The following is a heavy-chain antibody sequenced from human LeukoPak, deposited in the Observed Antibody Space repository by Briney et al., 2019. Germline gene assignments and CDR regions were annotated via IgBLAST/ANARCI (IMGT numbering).Heavy chain of an antibody. D-gene: IGHD2-2*01. CDR1: GFTFSSYG. J-gene: IGHJ6*03. CDR2: IRYDGSNK. Sequence: PGGSLRLSCAASGFTFSSYGMHWVRQAPGKGLEWVAFIRYDGSNKYYADSVKGRFTISRDNSKNTLYLQMNSLRAEDTAVYYCAKVPAGGVVVPAAIGYYYYYMDVWGEGTTVTVSS. CDR3: AKVPAGGVVVPAAIGYYYYYMDV. V-gene: IGHV3-30*02.